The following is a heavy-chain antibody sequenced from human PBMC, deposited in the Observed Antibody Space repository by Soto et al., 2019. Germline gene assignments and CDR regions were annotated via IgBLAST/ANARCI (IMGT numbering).Heavy chain of an antibody. CDR2: IRIYNGYT. D-gene: IGHD6-19*01. CDR3: ARASDGYRSGWYVGYFDY. Sequence: QVQLVQSGAEVKKPGASVKVSCKASGYTFTSYGISWVRQAPGQGLEWMGWIRIYNGYTNYAQKFQGGVTMTTDTSTSTAYMELRSLISDDTAVYYCARASDGYRSGWYVGYFDYWGQGTLVTVSS. J-gene: IGHJ4*02. V-gene: IGHV1-18*04. CDR1: GYTFTSYG.